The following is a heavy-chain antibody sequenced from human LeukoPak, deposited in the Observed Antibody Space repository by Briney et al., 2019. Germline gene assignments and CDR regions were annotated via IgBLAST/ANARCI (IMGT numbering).Heavy chain of an antibody. D-gene: IGHD1-26*01. V-gene: IGHV3-30-3*01. CDR3: ARERIVGAPSPGY. CDR1: GFTFSSYW. CDR2: ISYDGSNK. Sequence: GGSLRLSCAASGFTFSSYWMSWVRQAPGKGLEWVAVISYDGSNKYYADSVKGRFTISRDNSKNTLYLQMNSLRAEDTAVYYCARERIVGAPSPGYWGQGTLVTVSS. J-gene: IGHJ4*02.